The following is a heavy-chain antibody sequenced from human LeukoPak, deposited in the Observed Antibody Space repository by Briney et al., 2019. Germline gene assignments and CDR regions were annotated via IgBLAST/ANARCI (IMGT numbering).Heavy chain of an antibody. J-gene: IGHJ6*03. Sequence: ASVKVSCKASGFTFTSSAMQWLRQARGQRLDGIGWIFVGSGNTNYAQKFQERVTITRDMSTSTAYMELSRLRPEDTAVFYCAATLRFLEWLRYYYMDVWGKGTTVTVSS. D-gene: IGHD3-3*01. CDR3: AATLRFLEWLRYYYMDV. CDR1: GFTFTSSA. CDR2: IFVGSGNT. V-gene: IGHV1-58*02.